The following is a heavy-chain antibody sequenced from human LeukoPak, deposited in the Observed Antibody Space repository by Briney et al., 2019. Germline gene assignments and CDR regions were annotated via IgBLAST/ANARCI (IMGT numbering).Heavy chain of an antibody. Sequence: PGGSLRLSCAASGFTFSSYSMNWVRQAPGKGLEWVSSISSSSSYIYYADSVKGRFTISRDNAKNSLYLQMNSLRAEDTAVYYCARELVRADFWSGHPNPHDAFDIWGQGTMVTVSS. CDR3: ARELVRADFWSGHPNPHDAFDI. CDR2: ISSSSSYI. V-gene: IGHV3-21*01. D-gene: IGHD3-3*01. CDR1: GFTFSSYS. J-gene: IGHJ3*02.